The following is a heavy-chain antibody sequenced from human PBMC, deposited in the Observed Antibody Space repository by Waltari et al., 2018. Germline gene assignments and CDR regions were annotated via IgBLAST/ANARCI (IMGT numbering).Heavy chain of an antibody. J-gene: IGHJ3*01. CDR3: ATYVGASIGTAAFDV. Sequence: QLHLQEAGPGLVKPSETPSLTCSVSGGSIISNRHYWAWIRQPPGKGLEWTATISYTGTTYYNPSLRSRVTISVDMAKNQFSLKLTSVTPADTAVYYCATYVGASIGTAAFDVWGQGTMVTVSS. D-gene: IGHD3-16*01. CDR2: ISYTGTT. V-gene: IGHV4-39*05. CDR1: GGSIISNRHY.